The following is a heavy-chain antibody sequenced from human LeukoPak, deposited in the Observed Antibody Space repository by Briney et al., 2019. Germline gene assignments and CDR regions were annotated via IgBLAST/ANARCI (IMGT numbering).Heavy chain of an antibody. CDR3: ARGYCSGGSCYLVENWFDF. CDR1: GYTFSDYY. D-gene: IGHD2-15*01. CDR2: INPKSDDT. V-gene: IGHV1-2*06. Sequence: GSVKVSCKASGYTFSDYYMYWLRQAPGEGLEWMGRINPKSDDTNYAQNFQGRVTMTRDTSMNTAYMELSRLRSDDTAVYFCARGYCSGGSCYLVENWFDFWGQGTLVTVSS. J-gene: IGHJ5*01.